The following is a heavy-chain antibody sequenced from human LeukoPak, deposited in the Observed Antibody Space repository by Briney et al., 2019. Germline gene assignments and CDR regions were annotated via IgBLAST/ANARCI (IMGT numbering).Heavy chain of an antibody. CDR2: LYHRGST. J-gene: IGHJ5*02. CDR1: GDSMNSYLYY. V-gene: IGHV4-30-4*01. Sequence: PSETLSLTCEVSGDSMNSYLYYWRWIRQAPGKGLEWIGYLYHRGSTYYTPSLESRIAMSQDKSKNQFSLEMESVTAADTAVYFCARVRASTSWFDPWGQGILVTVSS. CDR3: ARVRASTSWFDP.